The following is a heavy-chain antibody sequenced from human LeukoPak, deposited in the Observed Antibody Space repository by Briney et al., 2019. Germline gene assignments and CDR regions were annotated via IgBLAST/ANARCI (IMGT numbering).Heavy chain of an antibody. CDR2: LHASEST. Sequence: SETLSLTCTVSGAHISNYYWTWVRQSAAQGLEWIGRLHASESTIYNPSLKSRVTMSIDTSKDQLSLTLTSVTAADSAVYYCASLSSGAALDVWGQGTVVTVSS. CDR3: ASLSSGAALDV. CDR1: GAHISNYY. D-gene: IGHD3-22*01. V-gene: IGHV4-4*07. J-gene: IGHJ3*01.